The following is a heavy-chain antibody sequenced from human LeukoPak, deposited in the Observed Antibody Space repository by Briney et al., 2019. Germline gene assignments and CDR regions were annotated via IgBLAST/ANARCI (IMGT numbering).Heavy chain of an antibody. CDR1: GFTFSSYG. J-gene: IGHJ4*02. D-gene: IGHD3-22*01. V-gene: IGHV3-30*03. Sequence: GGSLRLSCAASGFTFSSYGMHWVRQAPGKGLEWVAVISYDGSNKYYADSVKGRFTISRDNYKNTLYLQMNSLRAEDTAVYYCATYYNDSSGSPFDYWGQGTLVTVSS. CDR2: ISYDGSNK. CDR3: ATYYNDSSGSPFDY.